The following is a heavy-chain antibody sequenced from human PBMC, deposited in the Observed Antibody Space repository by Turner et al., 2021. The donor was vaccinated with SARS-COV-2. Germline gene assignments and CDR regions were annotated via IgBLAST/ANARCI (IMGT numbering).Heavy chain of an antibody. V-gene: IGHV3-33*01. CDR3: ARDADYGGNPGGFDY. Sequence: QVQLVESGGGVVQPGRSLRLSWAASGFTFSSYGMHWVRQAPGKGLEWVAVIWYDGSNKFYADSVKGRFTISRDNSKNTLYLQMNSLRAEDTAVYYCARDADYGGNPGGFDYWGQGTLVTVSS. D-gene: IGHD4-17*01. CDR1: GFTFSSYG. J-gene: IGHJ4*02. CDR2: IWYDGSNK.